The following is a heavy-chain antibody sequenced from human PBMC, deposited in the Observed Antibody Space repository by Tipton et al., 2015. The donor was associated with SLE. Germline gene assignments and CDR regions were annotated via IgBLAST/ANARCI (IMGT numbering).Heavy chain of an antibody. CDR1: GFTFSSHW. J-gene: IGHJ6*02. Sequence: SLRLSCAASGFTFSSHWMHWVRQVSGKGLVWVSRIKSDGTTTYADSVKGRFTISRDNASNTLYLQMNSLRAEDTAVYYCSGSISFYYGMDVWGQGTTVTVSS. CDR3: SGSISFYYGMDV. V-gene: IGHV3-74*01. D-gene: IGHD2-2*01. CDR2: IKSDGTT.